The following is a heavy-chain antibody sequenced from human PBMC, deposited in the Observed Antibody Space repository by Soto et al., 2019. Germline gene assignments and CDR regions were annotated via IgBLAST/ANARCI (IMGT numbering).Heavy chain of an antibody. J-gene: IGHJ6*03. CDR1: GGTFSSYT. CDR2: IIPILGIA. V-gene: IGHV1-69*04. D-gene: IGHD4-17*01. Sequence: ASVKVSCKASGGTFSSYTISWVRQAPGQGLEWMGRIIPILGIANYAQKFQGRVTITADKSTSTAYMELSSLRSEDTAVYYCARDGKVTTSYYYYYMDVWGKGTTVTVSS. CDR3: ARDGKVTTSYYYYYMDV.